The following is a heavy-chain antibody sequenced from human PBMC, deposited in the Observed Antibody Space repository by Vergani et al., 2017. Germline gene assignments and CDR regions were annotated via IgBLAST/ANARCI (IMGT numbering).Heavy chain of an antibody. D-gene: IGHD2-21*02. Sequence: QVQLVQSGAEVKKPGASVKVSCKVSGYTLTELSMHWVRQAPGKGLEWMGRIIPVLGKTKYAQDFQGRLTITADTSTSTAYMELTSLRSQDTAVYYCARDPRGYGGDPEDYYYGMDVWGQGTLATVSS. CDR1: GYTLTELS. CDR3: ARDPRGYGGDPEDYYYGMDV. V-gene: IGHV1-24*01. J-gene: IGHJ6*02. CDR2: IIPVLGKT.